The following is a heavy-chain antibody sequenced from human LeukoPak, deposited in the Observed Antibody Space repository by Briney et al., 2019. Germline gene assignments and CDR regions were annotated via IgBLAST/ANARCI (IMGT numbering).Heavy chain of an antibody. Sequence: GASVKVSCKTSGYSENFYGITWVRQVAGQGLEWMGWISAYNGNTNYAQKLQGRVTMTTDTSTSTAYMELRSLRSDDTAVYYCARVGYYDFWSGYSSPIDYWGQGTLVTVSS. V-gene: IGHV1-18*01. CDR2: ISAYNGNT. J-gene: IGHJ4*02. CDR3: ARVGYYDFWSGYSSPIDY. CDR1: GYSENFYG. D-gene: IGHD3-3*01.